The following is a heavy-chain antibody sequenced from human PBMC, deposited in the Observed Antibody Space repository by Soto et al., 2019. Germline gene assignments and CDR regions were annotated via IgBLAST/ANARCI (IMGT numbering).Heavy chain of an antibody. Sequence: GGSLRLSCAASGFTSSSYGMHWVRQAPGKGLEWVAVISYDGSNKYYADSVKGRFTISRDNSKNTLYLQMNSLRAEDTAVYYCAKWSGAGGMDVWGQGXTVTVSS. J-gene: IGHJ6*02. V-gene: IGHV3-30*18. D-gene: IGHD3-3*01. CDR2: ISYDGSNK. CDR3: AKWSGAGGMDV. CDR1: GFTSSSYG.